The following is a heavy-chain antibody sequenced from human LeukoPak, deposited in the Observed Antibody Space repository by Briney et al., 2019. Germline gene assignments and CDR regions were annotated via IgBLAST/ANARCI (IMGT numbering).Heavy chain of an antibody. Sequence: ASVKVSCKASGYTFTSYGISWVRQAPGQGLEWMGGIIPIFGTANYAQKFQGRVTITADESTSTAYMELSSLRSEDTAVYYCARNSWELPLDYWGQGTLVTVSS. V-gene: IGHV1-69*13. J-gene: IGHJ4*02. CDR1: GYTFTSYG. CDR2: IIPIFGTA. D-gene: IGHD1-26*01. CDR3: ARNSWELPLDY.